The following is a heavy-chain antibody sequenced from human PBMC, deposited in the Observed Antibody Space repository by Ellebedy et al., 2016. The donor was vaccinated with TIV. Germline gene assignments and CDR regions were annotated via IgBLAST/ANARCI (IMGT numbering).Heavy chain of an antibody. CDR1: WFSLNPRGVG. CDR2: TYWNGDK. CDR3: AHRLQVATTTAFDY. V-gene: IGHV2-5*01. Sequence: SGPTLVKPTQTLPLTCTFPWFSLNPRGVGVGWHRQPPGKALEWLALTYWNGDKRYNPSLKNRLTITQDASKNLVVFTLTNLGPVDTATYYCAHRLQVATTTAFDYWGQGSLVTVSS. J-gene: IGHJ4*02. D-gene: IGHD1-26*01.